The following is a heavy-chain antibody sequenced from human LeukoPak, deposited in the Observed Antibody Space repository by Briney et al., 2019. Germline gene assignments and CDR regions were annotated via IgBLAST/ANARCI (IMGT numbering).Heavy chain of an antibody. CDR2: IYYSGST. J-gene: IGHJ4*02. CDR3: ARALYGDYGFDY. CDR1: GGSISSYY. D-gene: IGHD4-17*01. V-gene: IGHV4-59*08. Sequence: SETLSLTCTVSGGSISSYYWNWIRQPPGKGLEWIGSIYYSGSTNYNPSLKSRVTMSVDTSQNQFSLKLSSVTAADTAVYYCARALYGDYGFDYWGQGTLVTVSS.